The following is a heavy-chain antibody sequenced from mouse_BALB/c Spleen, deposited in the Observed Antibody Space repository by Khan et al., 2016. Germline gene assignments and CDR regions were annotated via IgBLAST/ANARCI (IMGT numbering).Heavy chain of an antibody. Sequence: QIQLVQSGLELKKPGETVKISCKASGYTFTNYGINWVKQAPGKGLKWMGWINTYTGEPTYADDFKGRFAFSLETSASTAYLQINNLKNEDTATXFCARTDYDSSRGFAYWGQGTLVTVSA. D-gene: IGHD1-1*01. V-gene: IGHV9-3-1*01. J-gene: IGHJ3*01. CDR3: ARTDYDSSRGFAY. CDR2: INTYTGEP. CDR1: GYTFTNYG.